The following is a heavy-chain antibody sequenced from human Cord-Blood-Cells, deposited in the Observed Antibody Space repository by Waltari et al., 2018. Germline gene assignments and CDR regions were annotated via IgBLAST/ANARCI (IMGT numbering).Heavy chain of an antibody. D-gene: IGHD3-22*01. CDR1: GGSISSYY. CDR3: ARHKVYDSSGYYDAFDI. J-gene: IGHJ3*02. CDR2: IYYSGST. V-gene: IGHV4-59*08. Sequence: QVQLQESGPGLVKPSETLSLTCTVSGGSISSYYWSWIRQPPGKGLEWIGYIYYSGSTNYTPSRKSRVTISVDTSKNQFSLKLSSVTAADTAVYYCARHKVYDSSGYYDAFDIWGQGTMVTVSS.